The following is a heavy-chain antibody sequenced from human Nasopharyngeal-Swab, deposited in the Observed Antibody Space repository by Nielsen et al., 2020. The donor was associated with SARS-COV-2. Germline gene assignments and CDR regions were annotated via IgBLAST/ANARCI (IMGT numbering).Heavy chain of an antibody. D-gene: IGHD3-9*01. CDR3: ARVMFDWSVRPFDY. CDR1: GGSFSGYY. V-gene: IGHV4-34*01. Sequence: ESLKISCAVYGGSFSGYYWSWIRQPPGKGLEWIGEINHSGSTNYNPSLKSRLTISVDTSKSQFSLKLSSVTAADTAVYYCARVMFDWSVRPFDYWGQGTLVTVSS. CDR2: INHSGST. J-gene: IGHJ4*02.